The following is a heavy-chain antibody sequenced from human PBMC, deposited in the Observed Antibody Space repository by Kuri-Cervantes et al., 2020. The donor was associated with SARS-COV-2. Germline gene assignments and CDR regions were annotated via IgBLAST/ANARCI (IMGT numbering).Heavy chain of an antibody. CDR1: GGSFSGYY. J-gene: IGHJ6*03. CDR2: INHSGST. V-gene: IGHV4-34*01. D-gene: IGHD6-6*01. CDR3: ARHVGSSPLFGYYYYYMDV. Sequence: SETLSLTCAVYGGSFSGYYWSWIRQPPGKGLEWIGEINHSGSTNYNPSLKSRVTISVDTSKNQFSLKLSSVTAADTAVYYCARHVGSSPLFGYYYYYMDVWGKGPTVTVSS.